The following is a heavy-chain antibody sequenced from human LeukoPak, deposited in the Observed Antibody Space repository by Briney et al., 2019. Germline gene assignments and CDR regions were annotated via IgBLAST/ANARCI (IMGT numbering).Heavy chain of an antibody. CDR3: ARDLWFGESLFDY. CDR2: IKQDGSET. J-gene: IGHJ4*02. D-gene: IGHD3-10*01. Sequence: GGSLRLSCAASGFTFSNYWMSWVRQAPGKWLEWVANIKQDGSETYYVDSVKGRFTISRDNAKNSLYLQLNSLRAEDTAVYYCARDLWFGESLFDYWGQGTLVTVSS. V-gene: IGHV3-7*01. CDR1: GFTFSNYW.